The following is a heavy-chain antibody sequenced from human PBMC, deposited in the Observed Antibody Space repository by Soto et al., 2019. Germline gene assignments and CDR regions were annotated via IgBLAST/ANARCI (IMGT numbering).Heavy chain of an antibody. J-gene: IGHJ3*01. Sequence: EVQMLASGGGLAQPGGSLRLSCAATGFPCGSYDMTWVRQAPGKGLEWVSTILVDGRTFYVDSVKGRFTISRDNSRNTVYLQMNSLTAGDTALYYCAKATATGGGAFDFCGQGTMVTVSS. CDR2: ILVDGRT. CDR3: AKATATGGGAFDF. D-gene: IGHD2-8*02. V-gene: IGHV3-23*01. CDR1: GFPCGSYD.